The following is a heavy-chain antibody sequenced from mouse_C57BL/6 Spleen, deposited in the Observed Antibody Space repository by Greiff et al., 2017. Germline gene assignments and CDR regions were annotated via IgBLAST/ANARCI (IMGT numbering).Heavy chain of an antibody. Sequence: QVQLQQSGPELVKPGASVKISCKASGYAFSSSWMNWVKQRPGKGLEWIGRIYPGDGDTNYNGKFKGKATLTADKSSSTAYMQLSSLTSEDSAVYFCESGSNYGGEFAYWGQGTLVTVSA. D-gene: IGHD2-5*01. CDR2: IYPGDGDT. V-gene: IGHV1-82*01. CDR3: ESGSNYGGEFAY. CDR1: GYAFSSSW. J-gene: IGHJ3*01.